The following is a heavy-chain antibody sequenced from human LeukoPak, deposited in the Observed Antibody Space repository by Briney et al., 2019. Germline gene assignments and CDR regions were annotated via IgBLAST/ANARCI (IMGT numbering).Heavy chain of an antibody. J-gene: IGHJ4*02. CDR2: IHHSGST. D-gene: IGHD3-22*01. CDR1: SGSITNTSYF. CDR3: AREGDSSVYYDY. V-gene: IGHV4-39*07. Sequence: SETLSLTCTVSSGSITNTSYFWDLIRQPPGKGLEWIGEIHHSGSTNYNPSLKSRVTISVDTSKNQFSLKLSSVTAADTAVYYCAREGDSSVYYDYWGQGTLVTVSS.